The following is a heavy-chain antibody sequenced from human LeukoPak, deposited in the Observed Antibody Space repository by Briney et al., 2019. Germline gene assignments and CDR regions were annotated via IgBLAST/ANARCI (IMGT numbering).Heavy chain of an antibody. CDR2: INHSGST. CDR1: GGSFSGYY. J-gene: IGHJ4*02. V-gene: IGHV4-34*01. D-gene: IGHD3-10*01. Sequence: SETLSLTCAVYGGSFSGYYWSWIRQPPGKGLEWIGEINHSGSTNYNPSLKSRVTISVDTSKNQFSLQLNSVTPEDTAVYYCARDRRSGAASGYLDYWGQGTLVTVSS. CDR3: ARDRRSGAASGYLDY.